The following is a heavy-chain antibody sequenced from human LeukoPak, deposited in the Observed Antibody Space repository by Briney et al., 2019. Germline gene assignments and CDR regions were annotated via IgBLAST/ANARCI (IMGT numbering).Heavy chain of an antibody. Sequence: ASVKVSCKASGYTFTGYYMHWVRQAPGQGLEWMGCINPNSGGTNYAQKFQGRVTMTRDTSISTAYMELSRLRSDDTAVYCCAREGGSGSPYYFDYWGQGTLVTVSP. J-gene: IGHJ4*02. D-gene: IGHD6-19*01. V-gene: IGHV1-2*02. CDR2: INPNSGGT. CDR3: AREGGSGSPYYFDY. CDR1: GYTFTGYY.